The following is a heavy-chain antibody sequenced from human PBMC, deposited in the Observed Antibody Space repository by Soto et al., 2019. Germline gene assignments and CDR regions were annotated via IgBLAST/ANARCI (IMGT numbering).Heavy chain of an antibody. CDR3: ARDRFTRRGLWFGELWDAFDI. J-gene: IGHJ3*02. V-gene: IGHV4-59*01. CDR2: IYYSGNT. Sequence: SETLSLTWTASGRPISSYSWSLIRPPPGKGLEWIGYIYYSGNTNYNPSLKSRVTISVDTSKNQFSLKLSSVTAADTAVYYCARDRFTRRGLWFGELWDAFDIWGQGTMVT. CDR1: GRPISSYS. D-gene: IGHD3-10*01.